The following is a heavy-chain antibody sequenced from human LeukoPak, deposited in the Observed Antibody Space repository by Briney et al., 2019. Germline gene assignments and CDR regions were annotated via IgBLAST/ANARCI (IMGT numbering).Heavy chain of an antibody. D-gene: IGHD3-10*01. CDR3: AKDIGSYYDY. J-gene: IGHJ4*02. V-gene: IGHV3-30*02. CDR2: IQYDGSKK. CDR1: GFTFSSNG. Sequence: GGSLRLSCVASGFTFSSNGMHWVRQAPGKGLEWVTFIQYDGSKKYYADSVKGRFTISRDNSKNTLYLEMNSLRAEDTAVHYYAKDIGSYYDYWGQGILVTVSS.